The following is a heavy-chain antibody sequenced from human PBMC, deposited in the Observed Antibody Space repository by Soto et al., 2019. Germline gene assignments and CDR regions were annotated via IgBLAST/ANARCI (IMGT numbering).Heavy chain of an antibody. V-gene: IGHV3-23*01. CDR1: GFTFSSYA. CDR3: AKEDIVVVPAAISPLGPFDY. Sequence: GGSLRLSCAASGFTFSSYAMSWVRQAPGKGLEWVSAISGSGGSTYYADSVKGRFTISRDNSKNTLYLQMNSLRAEDTAVYYCAKEDIVVVPAAISPLGPFDYWGQGTLVTVSS. D-gene: IGHD2-2*01. J-gene: IGHJ4*02. CDR2: ISGSGGST.